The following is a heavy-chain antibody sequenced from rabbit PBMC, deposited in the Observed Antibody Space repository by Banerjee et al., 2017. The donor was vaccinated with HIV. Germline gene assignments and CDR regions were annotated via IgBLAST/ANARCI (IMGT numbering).Heavy chain of an antibody. CDR1: GFSFSSGYW. J-gene: IGHJ4*01. V-gene: IGHV1S45*01. Sequence: QEQLEESGGDLVKPEGSLTLTCKASGFSFSSGYWICWVRQAPGKGLEWIACIDVGGSGDTYYASWVNGRFTISSHNAQNTLYLQLNSLTAADTATYFCARGGDYGDITNLWGPGTLVTVS. CDR2: IDVGGSGDT. CDR3: ARGGDYGDITNL. D-gene: IGHD2-1*01.